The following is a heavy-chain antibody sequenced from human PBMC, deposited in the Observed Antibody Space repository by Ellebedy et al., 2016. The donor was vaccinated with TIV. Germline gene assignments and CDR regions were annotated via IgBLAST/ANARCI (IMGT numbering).Heavy chain of an antibody. J-gene: IGHJ4*02. D-gene: IGHD1-26*01. CDR1: GFTLTDYY. V-gene: IGHV3-11*01. CDR3: ARRVGFDF. Sequence: GGSLRLSCSASGFTLTDYYISWIRQAPGKGLEWVSYISNTNSGSTIYYADSVRGRFTISRDNANNSVYLQMNSLRAEDTAVYYCARRVGFDFWGQGTLVTVSS. CDR2: ISNTNSGSTI.